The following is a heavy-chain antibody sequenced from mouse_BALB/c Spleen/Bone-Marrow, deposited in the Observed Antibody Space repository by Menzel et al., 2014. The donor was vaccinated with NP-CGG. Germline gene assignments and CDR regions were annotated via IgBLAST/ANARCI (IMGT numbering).Heavy chain of an antibody. V-gene: IGHV5-9-3*01. CDR2: ISSGGSYT. D-gene: IGHD2-14*01. CDR1: GFTFSSYA. CDR3: ARRRSDLNYFDY. J-gene: IGHJ2*01. Sequence: EVQLVESGGGLVKPGGSLKLSCAASGFTFSSYAMSWVRQTPEKRLEWVANISSGGSYTCYPDSVKERFTISRDNAKNTLYLQMSSLRSEDTAMYYCARRRSDLNYFDYWGQGTTLTVSS.